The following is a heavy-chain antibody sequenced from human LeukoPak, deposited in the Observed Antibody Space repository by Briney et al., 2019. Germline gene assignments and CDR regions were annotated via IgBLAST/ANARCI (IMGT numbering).Heavy chain of an antibody. J-gene: IGHJ5*02. D-gene: IGHD6-19*01. CDR1: GFTFSSYA. Sequence: GGSLRLSCAASGFTFSSYAMHWVRQAPGKGLEWVAVISYDGSNKYYADSVKGRFTISRDNSKNTLYLQMNSLRAEDTAVYYRARDSPPGYSSGWYPGSLGDFNWFDPWGQGTLVTVSS. V-gene: IGHV3-30-3*01. CDR3: ARDSPPGYSSGWYPGSLGDFNWFDP. CDR2: ISYDGSNK.